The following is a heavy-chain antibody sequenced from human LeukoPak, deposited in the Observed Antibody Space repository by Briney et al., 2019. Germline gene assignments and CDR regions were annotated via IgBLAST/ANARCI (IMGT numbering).Heavy chain of an antibody. D-gene: IGHD3-9*01. CDR2: INTNNGDI. Sequence: ASVKVSCKASGYTFTSSGISWVRQAPGQGLEWMGWINTNNGDIHPAQKFQGRVTLTTDTSTSTAYMELRSLRSDDTAVYYCARRTTYFGWRPSESPSCFDYWGQGTLVPVSS. V-gene: IGHV1-18*01. CDR3: ARRTTYFGWRPSESPSCFDY. J-gene: IGHJ4*02. CDR1: GYTFTSSG.